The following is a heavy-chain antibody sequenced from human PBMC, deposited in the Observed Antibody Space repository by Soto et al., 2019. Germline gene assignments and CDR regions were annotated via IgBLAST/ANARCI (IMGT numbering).Heavy chain of an antibody. CDR1: GFPFSSYC. J-gene: IGHJ1*01. Sequence: GGSLSLSCAASGFPFSSYCMHWVRQAPGKGLEWVAVISYDGSNKYYADSVKGRFTISRDNSKNTLYLQMNSLRAEDTAVYYCAKDKSPYGSPSAEYFQHWGQGTLVTVSS. D-gene: IGHD4-17*01. CDR3: AKDKSPYGSPSAEYFQH. V-gene: IGHV3-30*18. CDR2: ISYDGSNK.